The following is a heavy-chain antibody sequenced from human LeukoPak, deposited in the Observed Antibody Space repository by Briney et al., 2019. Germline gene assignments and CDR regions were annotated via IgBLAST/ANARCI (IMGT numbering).Heavy chain of an antibody. J-gene: IGHJ6*03. CDR2: ISSSSSYI. CDR1: GFTFSSYS. CDR3: ARGVRGVTPYMDV. Sequence: GGSLRLSCAASGFTFSSYSMNWVRQAPGMGLEWVSSISSSSSYIYYADSVKGRFTISRDNAKNSLYLQMNSLRAGDTAVYYCARGVRGVTPYMDVWGKGTTVTISS. V-gene: IGHV3-21*01. D-gene: IGHD3-10*01.